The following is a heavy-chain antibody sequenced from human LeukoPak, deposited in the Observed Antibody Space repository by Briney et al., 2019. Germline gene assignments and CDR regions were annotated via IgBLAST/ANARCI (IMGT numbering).Heavy chain of an antibody. D-gene: IGHD3-3*01. CDR3: AGQRRFLKWLFQG. CDR1: EXIFRNYE. CDR2: ISSSGGTL. V-gene: IGHV3-48*03. Sequence: GGSLRLSCTASEXIFRNYEMHWVRQAPGKGLEWVSYISSSGGTLYYADSVKGRFTISRDNAKNSLYLQMNSLRADDTAVYYCAGQRRFLKWLFQGWGQGNLVTVSS. J-gene: IGHJ4*02.